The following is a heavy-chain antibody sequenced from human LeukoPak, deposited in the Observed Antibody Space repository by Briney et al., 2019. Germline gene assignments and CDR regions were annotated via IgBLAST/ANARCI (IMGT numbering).Heavy chain of an antibody. V-gene: IGHV4-59*01. CDR3: ARVSLEREWLSEYYFDC. J-gene: IGHJ4*02. CDR2: IYYSGST. CDR1: GGSISSYY. Sequence: SETLSLTCTVSGGSISSYYWSWIRQPPGKGLEWIGYIYYSGSTNYNPSLKSRVTISVDTSKNQFSLKLSSVTAADTAVYYCARVSLEREWLSEYYFDCWGQGTLVTVSP. D-gene: IGHD3-3*01.